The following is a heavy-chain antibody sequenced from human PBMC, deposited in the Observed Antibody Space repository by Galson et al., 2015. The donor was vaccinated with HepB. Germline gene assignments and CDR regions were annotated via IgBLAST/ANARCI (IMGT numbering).Heavy chain of an antibody. D-gene: IGHD2-2*01. Sequence: SLRLSCAASGFTFSNSDMNWVHQAPGKGLEWVSGVSWNGSRTHYADSVKGRFIISRDNSRNTLYLQTNSLRAEDTAVYYCVNGESTSCYDSGYGDDAFDIWGQGTMVTVSS. CDR3: VNGESTSCYDSGYGDDAFDI. CDR2: VSWNGSRT. CDR1: GFTFSNSD. J-gene: IGHJ3*02. V-gene: IGHV3-35*01.